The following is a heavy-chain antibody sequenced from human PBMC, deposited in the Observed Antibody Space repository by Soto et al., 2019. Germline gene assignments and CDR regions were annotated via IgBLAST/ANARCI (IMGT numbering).Heavy chain of an antibody. CDR2: INHSGST. D-gene: IGHD4-17*01. V-gene: IGHV4-34*01. CDR3: ARGTTTGDAFDI. Sequence: PSQTLSLTCAVFGGSFRGYYWSWIRQPPGKGLEWIGEINHSGSTNYNPSLKSRVTISVDTSKNQFSLKLSSVTAADTAVYYCARGTTTGDAFDIWGKGTMVTVSS. CDR1: GGSFRGYY. J-gene: IGHJ3*02.